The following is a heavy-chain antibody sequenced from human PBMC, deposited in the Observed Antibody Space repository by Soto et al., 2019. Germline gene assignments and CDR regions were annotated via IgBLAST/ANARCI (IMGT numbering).Heavy chain of an antibody. Sequence: EVQLLESGGGLVQPGGSLRLSCAASGFTFSSYAMTWVRQAPGKGLEWVSAISGSGGSTYYADSVKGRFTISRDNSKNTLYLQMNSRRAEDTALYYCAGVTSNIFYGMDVWGQGTTVTVSS. D-gene: IGHD2-8*01. CDR1: GFTFSSYA. CDR2: ISGSGGST. CDR3: AGVTSNIFYGMDV. J-gene: IGHJ6*02. V-gene: IGHV3-23*01.